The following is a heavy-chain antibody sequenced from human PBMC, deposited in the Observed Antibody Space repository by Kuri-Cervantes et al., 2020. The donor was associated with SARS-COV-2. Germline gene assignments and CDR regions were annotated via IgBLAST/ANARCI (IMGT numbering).Heavy chain of an antibody. J-gene: IGHJ3*02. Sequence: GGSLRLSCAASGFTFSSYGMHWVRQAPGKGLEWVAVIWYDGSNKYYADSVKCQFTISRDNSKNTLYLQMNSLRAEDTAMYYCAREDLRGSGSYYNYPGAFDIWGQGTVVTVSS. CDR3: AREDLRGSGSYYNYPGAFDI. V-gene: IGHV3-33*08. D-gene: IGHD3-10*01. CDR2: IWYDGSNK. CDR1: GFTFSSYG.